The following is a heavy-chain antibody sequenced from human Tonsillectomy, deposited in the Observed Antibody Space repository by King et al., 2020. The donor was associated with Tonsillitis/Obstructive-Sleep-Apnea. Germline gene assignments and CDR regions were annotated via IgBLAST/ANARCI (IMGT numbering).Heavy chain of an antibody. J-gene: IGHJ4*02. CDR2: IKYDGSEK. CDR1: GFTFRSYW. V-gene: IGHV3-7*04. Sequence: VQLVESGVGLVQPGGSLRLSCAASGFTFRSYWMNWVRQAPGKGLEWVANIKYDGSEKDYVDSVKGRFTISRDNAKSSLYLQMNSLRAEDTAVYYYARDHVQDCWGQGALVTVSS. CDR3: ARDHVQDC.